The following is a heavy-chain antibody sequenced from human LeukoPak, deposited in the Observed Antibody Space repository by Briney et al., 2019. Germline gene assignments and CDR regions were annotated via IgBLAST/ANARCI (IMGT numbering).Heavy chain of an antibody. J-gene: IGHJ6*03. D-gene: IGHD3-3*01. CDR1: GFSLSGFW. CDR2: IKQDGNEK. CDR3: ARDSYYDFWSGYSLYYYYYMDV. Sequence: PGGSLRLSCAVSGFSLSGFWMTWVRHVQGKGLEWVANIKQDGNEKYYVDSVKGRFTISRDNAKNSLYLQMNSLRAEDTAVYYCARDSYYDFWSGYSLYYYYYMDVWGKGTTVTVSS. V-gene: IGHV3-7*01.